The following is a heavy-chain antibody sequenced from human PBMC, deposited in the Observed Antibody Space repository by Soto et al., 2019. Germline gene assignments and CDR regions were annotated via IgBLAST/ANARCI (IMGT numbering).Heavy chain of an antibody. J-gene: IGHJ6*02. V-gene: IGHV1-69*01. Sequence: QVQLVQSGAEVKKPGASVKVSCKASGGTFSSYAISWVRQAPGQGLEWMGGIIPIFGTANYAQKFQGRVTITEDESTSTAYMELSSLRSEDTAVYYCARDKRAARRGNYYFGMDVWGQGTTVTVSS. CDR3: ARDKRAARRGNYYFGMDV. D-gene: IGHD6-6*01. CDR2: IIPIFGTA. CDR1: GGTFSSYA.